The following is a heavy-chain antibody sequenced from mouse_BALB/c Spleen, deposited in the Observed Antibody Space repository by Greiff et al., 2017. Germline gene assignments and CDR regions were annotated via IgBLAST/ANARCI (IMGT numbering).Heavy chain of an antibody. CDR1: GFTFSSFG. Sequence: VKLMESGGGLVQPGGSRKLSCAASGFTFSSFGMHWVRQAPEKGLEWVAYISSGSSTIYYADTVKGRFTISRDNPKNTLFLQMTSLRSEDTAMYYCARWLITTGFAYWGQGTLVTVSA. J-gene: IGHJ3*01. CDR2: ISSGSSTI. V-gene: IGHV5-17*02. D-gene: IGHD2-4*01. CDR3: ARWLITTGFAY.